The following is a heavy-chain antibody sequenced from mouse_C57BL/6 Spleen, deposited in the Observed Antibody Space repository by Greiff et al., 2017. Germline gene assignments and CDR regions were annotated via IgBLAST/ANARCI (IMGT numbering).Heavy chain of an antibody. CDR2: INPSNGGT. D-gene: IGHD1-1*01. Sequence: QVQLQQSGTELVKPGASVKLSCKASGYTFTSYWMHWVKQRPGQGLEWIGNINPSNGGTNYNEKFKSKATLTVDKSSSTAYMQLSSLTSEDSAVYYCAREGYYGSSYAWFAYWGQGTLVTVSA. V-gene: IGHV1-53*01. CDR1: GYTFTSYW. J-gene: IGHJ3*01. CDR3: AREGYYGSSYAWFAY.